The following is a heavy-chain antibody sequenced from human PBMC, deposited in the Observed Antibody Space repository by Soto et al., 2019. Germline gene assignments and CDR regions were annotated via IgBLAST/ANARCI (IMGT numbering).Heavy chain of an antibody. J-gene: IGHJ4*02. Sequence: QVQLVQSVAEVKKPGSSVKVSCKASGDSFSSYAISWVRQAPGHGLEWMGRIIPIFGTPNYAQRVEGRVTITADESTSTANMELSSLRSDDTAGYYCATGGNYYDISALAYWGQGPLVTVSS. CDR2: IIPIFGTP. CDR1: GDSFSSYA. D-gene: IGHD3-22*01. CDR3: ATGGNYYDISALAY. V-gene: IGHV1-69*01.